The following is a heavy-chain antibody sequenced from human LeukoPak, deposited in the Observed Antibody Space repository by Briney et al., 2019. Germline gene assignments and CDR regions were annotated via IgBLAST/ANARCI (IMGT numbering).Heavy chain of an antibody. CDR2: ISSNGGTT. CDR1: GFTFSSYG. CDR3: ARDIELSC. D-gene: IGHD1-26*01. V-gene: IGHV3-64*04. J-gene: IGHJ4*02. Sequence: GGSLRLSCSASGFTFSSYGMYWVRQPPGKGLEYVSVISSNGGTTDYAHSVKGGFTISRDNSKNTLYLQMNSLRAEDTAVYYCARDIELSCWGQGTLVTVSS.